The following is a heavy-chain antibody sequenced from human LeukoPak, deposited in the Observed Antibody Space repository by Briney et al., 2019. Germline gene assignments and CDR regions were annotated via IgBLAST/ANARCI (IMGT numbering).Heavy chain of an antibody. CDR3: ASLYGSGSYYNRPLSY. Sequence: GSSVKVSCKASGGTSSSYAISWVRQAPGQGLEWMGGIIPIFGTANYAQKFQGRVTITADESTSTAYMELSSLRSEDTAVYYCASLYGSGSYYNRPLSYWGQGTLVTVSS. CDR1: GGTSSSYA. D-gene: IGHD3-10*01. V-gene: IGHV1-69*01. CDR2: IIPIFGTA. J-gene: IGHJ4*02.